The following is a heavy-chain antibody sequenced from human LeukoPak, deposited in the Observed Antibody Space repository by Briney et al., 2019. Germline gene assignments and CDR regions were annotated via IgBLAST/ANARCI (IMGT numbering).Heavy chain of an antibody. Sequence: PGASLRLSCAASGFTFSSYAMGSVRQAPGKGLEWVSAISGSGGSTYYADSVKGRFTISRDNSKTTLYLQMNSLRAEDTAVYYCAKEPYDSSLYYFDYWGQGALVTVSS. J-gene: IGHJ4*02. CDR3: AKEPYDSSLYYFDY. D-gene: IGHD3-22*01. V-gene: IGHV3-23*01. CDR2: ISGSGGST. CDR1: GFTFSSYA.